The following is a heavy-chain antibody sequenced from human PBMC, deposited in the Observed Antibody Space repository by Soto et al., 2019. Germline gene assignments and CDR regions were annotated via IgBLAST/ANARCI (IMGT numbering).Heavy chain of an antibody. CDR1: GGTFSSYA. Sequence: QVQPVQSGAEVKKPGSSVKVSCKASGGTFSSYAISWVRQAPGQGLEWMGGIIPIFGTANYAQKFQGRVTITADESTGTAYMELSSLRSEDTAVYYCARAARGSYYYDSSGYSFPLYYYYGMDVWGQGTTVTVSS. CDR3: ARAARGSYYYDSSGYSFPLYYYYGMDV. D-gene: IGHD3-22*01. V-gene: IGHV1-69*01. J-gene: IGHJ6*02. CDR2: IIPIFGTA.